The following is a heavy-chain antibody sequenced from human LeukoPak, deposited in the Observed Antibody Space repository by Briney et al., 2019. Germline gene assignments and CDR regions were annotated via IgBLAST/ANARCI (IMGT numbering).Heavy chain of an antibody. J-gene: IGHJ4*02. CDR2: ISAYNGNT. D-gene: IGHD1-1*01. CDR3: ARDAYNWNDAGSFDY. V-gene: IGHV1-18*01. Sequence: GASVKVSCKASGYTFTSYGISWVRQAPGQRLEWMGWISAYNGNTNYAQKLQGRVTMTTDTSTSTAYMELRSLRSDDTAVYYCARDAYNWNDAGSFDYWGQGTLVTVSS. CDR1: GYTFTSYG.